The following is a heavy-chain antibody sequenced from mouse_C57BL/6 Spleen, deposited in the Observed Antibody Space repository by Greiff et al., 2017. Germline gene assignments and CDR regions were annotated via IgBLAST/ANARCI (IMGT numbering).Heavy chain of an antibody. CDR2: IDPTDSET. CDR1: GYTFTSYW. CDR3: ARPSHYYGSIYQDD. V-gene: IGHV1-52*01. Sequence: QVQLQQPGAELVRPGSSVKLSCKASGYTFTSYWMHWVKQRPIQGLEWIGNIDPTDSETHYNQKFKDKATLTVDKSSSTAYMQLSSLTSEDAAVYYCARPSHYYGSIYQDDWGKGTTLTGS. J-gene: IGHJ2*01. D-gene: IGHD1-1*01.